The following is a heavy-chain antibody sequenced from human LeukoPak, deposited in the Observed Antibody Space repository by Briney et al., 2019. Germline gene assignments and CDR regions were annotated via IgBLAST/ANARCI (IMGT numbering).Heavy chain of an antibody. Sequence: ASVKVSCKASGYTFTGYYMHWVRQAPGQGLEWMGWINPNSGGTNYAQKFQGRVTMTRDTSISTAYMELSRLRSDDTAVYYCAKDRTRSLWFGELSDYWGQGTLVTVSS. V-gene: IGHV1-2*02. J-gene: IGHJ4*01. D-gene: IGHD3-10*01. CDR3: AKDRTRSLWFGELSDY. CDR2: INPNSGGT. CDR1: GYTFTGYY.